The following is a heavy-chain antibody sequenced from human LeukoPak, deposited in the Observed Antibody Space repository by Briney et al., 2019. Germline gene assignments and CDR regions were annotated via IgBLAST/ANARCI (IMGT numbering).Heavy chain of an antibody. CDR2: IYYTET. CDR3: ATRKLGNDY. Sequence: SETLSLTCAVYGGSFSDYYWSWIRQSPGKGLEWIGYIYYTETSYNPSLKSRVTISTDTSKNQFSLKLYSVTAADTAVYYCATRKLGNDYWGQGTLVTVSS. D-gene: IGHD7-27*01. J-gene: IGHJ4*02. V-gene: IGHV4-59*01. CDR1: GGSFSDYY.